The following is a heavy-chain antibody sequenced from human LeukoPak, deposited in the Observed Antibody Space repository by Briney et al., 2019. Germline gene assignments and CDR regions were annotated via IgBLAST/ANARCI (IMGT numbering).Heavy chain of an antibody. CDR2: ISSSSTI. Sequence: GGSLRLSCAASGFTFSSYSMNWVRQAPGKGLEWVSYISSSSTIYYADSVKGRFTMSRDNAKNTLYLQMNSLGADDTAVYYCARGRMFSSTWYSDYWGQGTLVTVSS. CDR3: ARGRMFSSTWYSDY. D-gene: IGHD6-13*01. J-gene: IGHJ4*02. CDR1: GFTFSSYS. V-gene: IGHV3-48*04.